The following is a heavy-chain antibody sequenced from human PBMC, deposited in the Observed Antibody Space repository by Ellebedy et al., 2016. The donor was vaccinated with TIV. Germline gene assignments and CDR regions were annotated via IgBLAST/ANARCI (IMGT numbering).Heavy chain of an antibody. CDR3: ARQGYSGSYYGLGWFDP. CDR2: IDPSDSYT. D-gene: IGHD1-26*01. CDR1: GYSFTSYW. Sequence: GESLKISXKSSGYSFTSYWISWVRQMPGKGLEWMGRIDPSDSYTNYSPSFQGHVTISADKSISTAYLQWSSLKASDTAMYYCARQGYSGSYYGLGWFDPWGQGTLVTVSS. J-gene: IGHJ5*02. V-gene: IGHV5-10-1*01.